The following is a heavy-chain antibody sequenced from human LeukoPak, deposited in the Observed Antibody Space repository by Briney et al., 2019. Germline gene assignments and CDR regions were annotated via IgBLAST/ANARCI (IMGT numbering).Heavy chain of an antibody. CDR1: GFTFSSYA. D-gene: IGHD4-23*01. Sequence: PGGSLRLSCAASGFTFSSYAIHWVRQAPGKGLEWVAVISYDGSNKYYADSVKGRFTISRDNSKNTLYLQMNSLRAEDTAVYYCARPIYGGNDPRYYYYYGMDVWGQGTTVTVSS. CDR2: ISYDGSNK. CDR3: ARPIYGGNDPRYYYYYGMDV. J-gene: IGHJ6*02. V-gene: IGHV3-30-3*01.